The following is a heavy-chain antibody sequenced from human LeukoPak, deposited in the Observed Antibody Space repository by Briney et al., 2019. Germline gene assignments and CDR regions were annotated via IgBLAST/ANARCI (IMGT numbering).Heavy chain of an antibody. CDR2: ISDSGADT. CDR3: ASHLRTSDY. Sequence: GGSLRLSCAASGFTFSDYPMSWVRRAPGKGLEWVSGISDSGADTYYVDSVKGRFTVARDNSKNTLYLQLNSLRAEDTAVYYCASHLRTSDYWGQGTLVTVSS. CDR1: GFTFSDYP. J-gene: IGHJ4*02. D-gene: IGHD2-8*01. V-gene: IGHV3-23*01.